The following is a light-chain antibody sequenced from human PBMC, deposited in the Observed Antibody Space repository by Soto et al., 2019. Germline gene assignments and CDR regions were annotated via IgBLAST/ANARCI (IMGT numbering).Light chain of an antibody. V-gene: IGKV3-20*01. J-gene: IGKJ3*01. Sequence: EIVLTQSPGTLSLSPGERATLSCRASQSVSSSYLAWYQQKPGQAPRLLIYGASSRATGIPDRFSGSGSGTDFTLTISRLEPEDIALYYCPQYGSSPLTFGPGTKVDIK. CDR3: PQYGSSPLT. CDR1: QSVSSSY. CDR2: GAS.